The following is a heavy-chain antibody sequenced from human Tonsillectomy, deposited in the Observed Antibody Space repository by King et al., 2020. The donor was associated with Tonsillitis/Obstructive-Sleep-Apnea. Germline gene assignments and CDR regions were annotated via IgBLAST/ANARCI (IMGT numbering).Heavy chain of an antibody. J-gene: IGHJ6*03. CDR3: SRGPRGGGYDFWSGHHTYYYMDV. V-gene: IGHV7-4-1*02. Sequence: VQLVQSGSELKKPGASVKVSCKASGYTFTSYAMNWVRQAPGQGLEWMGWINTNTGNPTYAQGFTGRVVFSLDTSVSTAYLQISSLKAGDTAVHSCSRGPRGGGYDFWSGHHTYYYMDVWGQGTTVTVSS. CDR1: GYTFTSYA. CDR2: INTNTGNP. D-gene: IGHD3-3*01.